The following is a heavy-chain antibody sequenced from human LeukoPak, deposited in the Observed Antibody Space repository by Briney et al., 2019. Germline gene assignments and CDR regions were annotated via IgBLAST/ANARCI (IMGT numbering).Heavy chain of an antibody. J-gene: IGHJ6*03. D-gene: IGHD6-13*01. CDR1: GFTFSSYA. V-gene: IGHV3-23*01. Sequence: GGSLRLSCAASGFTFSSYAMSWVRQAPGKGLEWVSAISGSGGDTYYADSVKGRFTISRDNSKNTLYLQMNSLRAEDTAAYYCAKVGSSWYAENYYYMDVWGKGTTVTVSS. CDR2: ISGSGGDT. CDR3: AKVGSSWYAENYYYMDV.